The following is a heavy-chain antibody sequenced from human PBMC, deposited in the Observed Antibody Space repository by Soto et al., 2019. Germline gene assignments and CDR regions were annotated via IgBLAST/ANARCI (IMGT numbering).Heavy chain of an antibody. D-gene: IGHD3-22*01. CDR3: ARAFDSHYFDY. Sequence: PXXTLSLPFTVSGGSISSRGYDWSWIRQHPGKGLEWIGYIYYSGSTYYNPSLKSRVTISEDTSKNQFSLKLTYVTAADTAVYYCARAFDSHYFDYWGQGTLVTVSS. J-gene: IGHJ4*02. V-gene: IGHV4-31*03. CDR1: GGSISSRGYD. CDR2: IYYSGST.